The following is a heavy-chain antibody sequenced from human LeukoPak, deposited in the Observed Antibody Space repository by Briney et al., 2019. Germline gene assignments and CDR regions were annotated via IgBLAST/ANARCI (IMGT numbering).Heavy chain of an antibody. J-gene: IGHJ4*02. Sequence: AGSLRLSCAASGFTFSTYWLHWVRQAPGQGLVWVSHIDSDGSSATYGDSAKGRFTISRANSKKMVYMHMNSLRADDTAIYYCARGKAATAGIDYWGQGALVTVSS. D-gene: IGHD6-13*01. V-gene: IGHV3-74*01. CDR2: IDSDGSSA. CDR3: ARGKAATAGIDY. CDR1: GFTFSTYW.